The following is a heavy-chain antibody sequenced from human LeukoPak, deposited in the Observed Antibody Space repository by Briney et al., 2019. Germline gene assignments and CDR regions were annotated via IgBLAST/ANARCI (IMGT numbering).Heavy chain of an antibody. CDR2: IYPGDSDT. CDR1: GYSFTNYW. J-gene: IGHJ4*02. CDR3: ARHSDAAMVVDY. V-gene: IGHV5-51*01. Sequence: GESLKISCKGSGYSFTNYWIGWVRQMSGKGLEWMGIIYPGDSDTTYSPSFQGQVTISADKSINTAYLQWSSLKASDTAMYYCARHSDAAMVVDYWGQGTLATVSS. D-gene: IGHD5-18*01.